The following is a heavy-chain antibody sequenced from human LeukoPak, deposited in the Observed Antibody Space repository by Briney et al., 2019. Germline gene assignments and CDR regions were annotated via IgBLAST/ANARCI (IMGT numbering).Heavy chain of an antibody. V-gene: IGHV3-21*01. D-gene: IGHD3-22*01. CDR2: ITSSSSFT. J-gene: IGHJ5*02. Sequence: GGSLRLSCAASGFSFSTYTMSWVRQAPGRGLDWVASITSSSSFTYYADSVKGRFTISGDNAKNSLYLQMNSLTLDDTAVYYCARSVGSYYGDLWGQGNLDPVSS. CDR1: GFSFSTYT. CDR3: ARSVGSYYGDL.